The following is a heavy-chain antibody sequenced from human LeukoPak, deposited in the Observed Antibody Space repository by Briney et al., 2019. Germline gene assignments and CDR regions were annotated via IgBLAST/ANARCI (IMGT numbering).Heavy chain of an antibody. J-gene: IGHJ4*02. CDR2: GSYSGST. D-gene: IGHD1-26*01. CDR1: GGSISSHY. Sequence: SETLSLTCTVSGGSISSHYWSWIRQPPGKGLEWIGYGSYSGSTDYNPSLKSRVTISVDTSKNQFSLKLSSVTAADTAVYYCARAYGSYSFDYWGQGTLVTVSS. CDR3: ARAYGSYSFDY. V-gene: IGHV4-59*11.